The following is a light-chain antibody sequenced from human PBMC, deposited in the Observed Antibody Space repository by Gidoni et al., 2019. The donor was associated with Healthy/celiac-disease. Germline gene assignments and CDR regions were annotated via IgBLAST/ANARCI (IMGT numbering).Light chain of an antibody. Sequence: SSELTQDPAVSVALGQTVRITCQGDSLRSYYAIWYQQKPGQAPVLVIYGKNNRPSGIPDRFSGSSSGNTASLTSTGAQAEDEADYYCNSRDSSGNHWVFGGGTKLTVL. V-gene: IGLV3-19*01. J-gene: IGLJ3*02. CDR2: GKN. CDR3: NSRDSSGNHWV. CDR1: SLRSYY.